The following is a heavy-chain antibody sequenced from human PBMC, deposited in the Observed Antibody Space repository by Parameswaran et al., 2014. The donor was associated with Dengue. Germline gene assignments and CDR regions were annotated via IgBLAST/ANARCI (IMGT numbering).Heavy chain of an antibody. V-gene: IGHV4-59*01. CDR2: IYYSGST. CDR3: ARAQWLVRFDY. D-gene: IGHD6-19*01. J-gene: IGHJ4*02. Sequence: RWIRQPPGKGLEWIGYIYYSGSTNYNPSLKSRVTISVDTSKDQFSLKLSSVTAADTAVYYCARAQWLVRFDYWGQGTLVTVSS.